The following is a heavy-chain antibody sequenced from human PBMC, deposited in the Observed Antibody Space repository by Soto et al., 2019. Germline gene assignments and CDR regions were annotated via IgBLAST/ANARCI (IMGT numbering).Heavy chain of an antibody. CDR1: GGSISSYY. CDR2: IYYSGST. Sequence: SETLSLTCTVSGGSISSYYWSWIRQPPGKGLEWIGYIYYSGSTNYNPSLKSRVTISVDTSKNQFSLKLSSVTAADTAVYYCARPGYSSSWYEDAFDIWGQGTMVTVSS. D-gene: IGHD6-13*01. J-gene: IGHJ3*02. V-gene: IGHV4-59*01. CDR3: ARPGYSSSWYEDAFDI.